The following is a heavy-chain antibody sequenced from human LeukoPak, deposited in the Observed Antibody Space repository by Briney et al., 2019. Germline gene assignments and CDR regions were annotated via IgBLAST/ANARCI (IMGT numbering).Heavy chain of an antibody. CDR3: AKGPKDISRFLEWLSFDY. CDR1: GFTFSTYA. D-gene: IGHD3-3*01. CDR2: ISGSGANT. J-gene: IGHJ4*02. V-gene: IGHV3-23*01. Sequence: SGGSLRLSCTAAGFTFSTYAMSWVRPAPGKGLEWVSTISGSGANTYYADSVKGRFIISRDNSKSTLYLQMNSLRAEDTAIYYCAKGPKDISRFLEWLSFDYWGQGTLVTVSS.